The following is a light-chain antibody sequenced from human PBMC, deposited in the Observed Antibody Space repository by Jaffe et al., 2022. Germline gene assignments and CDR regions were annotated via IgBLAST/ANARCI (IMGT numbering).Light chain of an antibody. CDR3: QQRNNWLT. CDR1: QSVNSY. V-gene: IGKV3-11*01. CDR2: DAS. J-gene: IGKJ4*01. Sequence: EIVLTQSPATLSLSPGERATLSCRASQSVNSYLAWYQHKPGQAPRLLIYDASNRATGIPARFSGSGSGTDFTLTISNLEPEDFAVYYCQQRNNWLTFGGGTKVEIK.